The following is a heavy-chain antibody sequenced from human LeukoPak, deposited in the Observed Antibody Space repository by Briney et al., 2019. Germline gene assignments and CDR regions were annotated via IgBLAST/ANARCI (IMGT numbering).Heavy chain of an antibody. CDR3: GKGETVGRPYYYMDV. V-gene: IGHV3-23*01. J-gene: IGHJ6*03. CDR2: ISGSGGST. D-gene: IGHD1-14*01. CDR1: GFTFSRYG. Sequence: GGSLRLSCAASGFTFSRYGMTWVRQAPGKGLEWVSSISGSGGSTYYADSVKGRFTISRDNSRDTLYLQMNSLRGEDTAVYYCGKGETVGRPYYYMDVWGNGTTVTISS.